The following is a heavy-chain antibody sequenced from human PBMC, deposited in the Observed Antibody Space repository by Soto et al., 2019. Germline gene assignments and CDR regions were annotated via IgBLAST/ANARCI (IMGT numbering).Heavy chain of an antibody. J-gene: IGHJ4*02. CDR2: IYYDGSNT. V-gene: IGHV3-30*18. CDR3: AKDGNVYSSGWYAPSLDY. D-gene: IGHD6-19*01. CDR1: GFTFSSYG. Sequence: QVQLVESGGGVVQPGRSLRLSCAASGFTFSSYGMHWVRQAQGKGLEWVAVIYYDGSNTYGADSVKGRFNISRDNSKNTLYLQMNSLRAEDTAVYYCAKDGNVYSSGWYAPSLDYWGQGTLVTVSS.